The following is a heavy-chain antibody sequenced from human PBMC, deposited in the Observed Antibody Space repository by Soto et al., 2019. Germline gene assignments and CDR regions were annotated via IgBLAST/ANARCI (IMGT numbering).Heavy chain of an antibody. J-gene: IGHJ6*02. CDR3: ATPCNGDDYFGLDV. D-gene: IGHD2-8*01. CDR2: IWNDGSNE. Sequence: QVQLVESGGGVVQPGRSLRLSCGASGFTFRDYGMHWVRQAPGKGLEWVAVIWNDGSNEEYAESVKGRFTISRDNSKDTLYLQMNSLRSEDTGVYFCATPCNGDDYFGLDVWGQGTTVIVSS. CDR1: GFTFRDYG. V-gene: IGHV3-33*08.